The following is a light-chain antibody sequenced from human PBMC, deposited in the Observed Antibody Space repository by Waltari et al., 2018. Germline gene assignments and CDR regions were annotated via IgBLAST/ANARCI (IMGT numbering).Light chain of an antibody. J-gene: IGLJ3*02. CDR1: STTTTNY. Sequence: QSVLTQPPSASGAPGQEVSIPFSGSSTTTTNYVSWYQQFPGTAAKLIVYTDYERPSGVPDRFSASKSGTSASLAISGLRSDDEADYYCATWDDSLNGWVFGGGTKL. CDR2: TDY. CDR3: ATWDDSLNGWV. V-gene: IGLV1-47*01.